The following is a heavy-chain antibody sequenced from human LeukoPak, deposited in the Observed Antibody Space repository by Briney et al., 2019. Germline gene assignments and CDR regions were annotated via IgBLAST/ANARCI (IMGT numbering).Heavy chain of an antibody. CDR2: ISSSGSPK. V-gene: IGHV3-11*04. J-gene: IGHJ4*02. CDR1: GFTFSDYY. CDR3: ARDLGLSGSSFDY. D-gene: IGHD3-10*01. Sequence: GGSLRLSCAASGFTFSDYYMNWVRQAPGKGLEWVSYISSSGSPKYYAGSVKGRFTISRDNAKNSLYLQMNSLRAEDTAVYYCARDLGLSGSSFDYWGQGTLVTVSS.